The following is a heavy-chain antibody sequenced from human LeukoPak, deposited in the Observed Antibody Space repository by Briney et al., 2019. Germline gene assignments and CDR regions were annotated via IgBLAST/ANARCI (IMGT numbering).Heavy chain of an antibody. CDR3: ARARLSRTTDAFDI. Sequence: ASVKVSCKAFGYTFTGYWMHWVRQAPGQGPEWMGVISPSGGSTIYAQKFKGRVTLTRDMSTSTVYMELSSLRSEDTAVYYCARARLSRTTDAFDIWGQGTMVTVSS. CDR1: GYTFTGYW. D-gene: IGHD1-1*01. V-gene: IGHV1-46*01. CDR2: ISPSGGST. J-gene: IGHJ3*02.